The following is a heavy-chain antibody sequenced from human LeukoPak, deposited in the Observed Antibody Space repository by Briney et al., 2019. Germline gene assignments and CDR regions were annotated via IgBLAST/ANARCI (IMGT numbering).Heavy chain of an antibody. CDR1: GFTFSSYE. J-gene: IGHJ4*02. CDR3: ARDSEPYCSSASCYERGFDY. V-gene: IGHV3-48*03. Sequence: GGSLRLSCAASGFTFSSYEMNWVRQAPGKGLEWVSYISSSGTTIYYADSVKGRFTISRDNAKNSLHLQMNSLRAEDTAVYYCARDSEPYCSSASCYERGFDYWGQGTLVTVSS. D-gene: IGHD2-2*01. CDR2: ISSSGTTI.